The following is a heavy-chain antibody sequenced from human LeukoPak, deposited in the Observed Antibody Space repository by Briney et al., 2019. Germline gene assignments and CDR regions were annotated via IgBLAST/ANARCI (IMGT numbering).Heavy chain of an antibody. D-gene: IGHD2-15*01. V-gene: IGHV1-69*01. CDR2: IIPIFGTA. Sequence: ASVKVSCKASGGTFSSYAISWVRQAPGQGLEWMGGIIPIFGTANYAQKFQGRVTITADESTSTAYMELSSLRSEDTAVYYCARGEPDHEKTKVWPSIYCSGGSCYSRYYYYYGMDVWGQGTTVTVSS. CDR3: ARGEPDHEKTKVWPSIYCSGGSCYSRYYYYYGMDV. CDR1: GGTFSSYA. J-gene: IGHJ6*02.